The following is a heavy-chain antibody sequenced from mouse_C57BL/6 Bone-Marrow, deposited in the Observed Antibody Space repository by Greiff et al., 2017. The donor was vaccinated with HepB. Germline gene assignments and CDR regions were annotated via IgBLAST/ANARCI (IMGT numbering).Heavy chain of an antibody. CDR2: ISNLAYSI. D-gene: IGHD1-1*01. J-gene: IGHJ4*01. CDR3: ARNLLLRYDGAMDY. CDR1: GFTFSDYG. V-gene: IGHV5-15*01. Sequence: VQLQQSGGGLVQPGGSLKLSCAASGFTFSDYGMAWVRQAPRKGPEWVAFISNLAYSIYYADTVTGRFTISRENAKNTLYLEMSSLRSEDTAMYYCARNLLLRYDGAMDYWGQGTSVTVSS.